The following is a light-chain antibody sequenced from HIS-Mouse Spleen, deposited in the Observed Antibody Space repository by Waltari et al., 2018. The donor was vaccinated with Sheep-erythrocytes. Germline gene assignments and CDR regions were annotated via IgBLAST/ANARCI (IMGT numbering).Light chain of an antibody. CDR1: SSAVGGYNY. CDR2: EVS. J-gene: IGLJ1*01. V-gene: IGLV2-11*01. Sequence: QYALTQPRSVSGSPGQSVTISCTGTSSAVGGYNYDPWYQQHPGNAPELMIYEVSKRPSGVPDRFSGSKSGNTASLTISGLQAEDEADYYCCSYAGSYNHVFATGTKVTVL. CDR3: CSYAGSYNHV.